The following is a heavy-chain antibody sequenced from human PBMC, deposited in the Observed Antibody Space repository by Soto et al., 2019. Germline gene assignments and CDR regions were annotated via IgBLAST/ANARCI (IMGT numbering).Heavy chain of an antibody. CDR2: IWYDGSNK. CDR1: GFTFSSYG. J-gene: IGHJ4*02. D-gene: IGHD6-19*01. V-gene: IGHV3-33*01. Sequence: QVQLVESGGGVVQPGRSLRLSCAASGFTFSSYGMHWVRQAPGKGLEWVAVIWYDGSNKYYADSVKGRFTISRDNSKNTLYLQMNSLRAEDTAVSYCARGVAVAGDFDYWGQGTLVTVSS. CDR3: ARGVAVAGDFDY.